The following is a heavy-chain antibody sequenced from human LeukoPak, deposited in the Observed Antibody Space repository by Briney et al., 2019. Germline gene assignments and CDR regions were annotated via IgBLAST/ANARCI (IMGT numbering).Heavy chain of an antibody. CDR3: ARHGLKDGFIEAPVPFDY. V-gene: IGHV4-39*01. J-gene: IGHJ4*02. CDR2: IYNSWST. CDR1: GVSISSSSYY. D-gene: IGHD6-13*01. Sequence: SAETLTLTCTVSGVSISSSSYYWVRIRPPQGKGLEWFGSIYNSWSTYSNPSLTSRVNISVDTSKTQFSLKLSSVTAEDTAVYYCARHGLKDGFIEAPVPFDYWGQGTLVTVST.